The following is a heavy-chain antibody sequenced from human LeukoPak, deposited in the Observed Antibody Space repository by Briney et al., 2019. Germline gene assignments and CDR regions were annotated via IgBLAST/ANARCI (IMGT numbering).Heavy chain of an antibody. CDR3: ARGEQLWLPYYYYYMDV. V-gene: IGHV4-59*01. J-gene: IGHJ6*03. D-gene: IGHD5-18*01. CDR1: GGSISSYY. CDR2: IYYSGST. Sequence: SETLSLTCTVSGGSISSYYWSWIRQPPGKGLEWIGYIYYSGSTNYNPSLKSRVTISVDTSKNQFSLKLSSVTAADTAVYYCARGEQLWLPYYYYYMDVWGKGTTVTVSS.